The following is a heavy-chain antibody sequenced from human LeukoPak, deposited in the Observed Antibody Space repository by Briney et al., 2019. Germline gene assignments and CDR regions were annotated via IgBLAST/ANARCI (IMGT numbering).Heavy chain of an antibody. CDR2: IYYSGST. CDR3: ARSTRPSYMDV. Sequence: PSETLSLTCTVSGGSISSYYWSWIRQPPGKGLEWIGYIYYSGSTNYNPSLKSRVTISVDTSKNQFSLKLSSVTAADTAVYYCARSTRPSYMDVWGKGTTVTISS. CDR1: GGSISSYY. J-gene: IGHJ6*03. V-gene: IGHV4-59*08.